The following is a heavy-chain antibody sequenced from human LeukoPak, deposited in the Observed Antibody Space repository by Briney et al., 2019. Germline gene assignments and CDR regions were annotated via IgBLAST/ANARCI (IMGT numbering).Heavy chain of an antibody. V-gene: IGHV4-59*01. D-gene: IGHD3-10*01. J-gene: IGHJ5*01. CDR1: GGSISSYY. CDR2: IYYSGST. Sequence: SETLSLTCTVSGGSISSYYWSWIRQPPGKGLEWIGFIYYSGSTNYSPSLRGRVIISVDPTKNQSSLRLSSVTPADTAFYFCAKGRWELPTDSWGQRILVTVSS. CDR3: AKGRWELPTDS.